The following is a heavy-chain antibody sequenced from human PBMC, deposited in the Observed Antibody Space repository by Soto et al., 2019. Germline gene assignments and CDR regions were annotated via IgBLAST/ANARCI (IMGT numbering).Heavy chain of an antibody. CDR3: AGGYSYGFYYYYGMGV. V-gene: IGHV4-59*01. CDR2: CNYIVST. Sequence: PSGTLSLTFTVPDGSISSYCWSWIPQPPGEGRGWVAYCNYIVSTNHTATHKSRVTIAVDTSKNHFSLKLSSVTAADTAVYYCAGGYSYGFYYYYGMGVWGQGTTVTVSS. CDR1: DGSISSYC. J-gene: IGHJ6*02. D-gene: IGHD5-18*01.